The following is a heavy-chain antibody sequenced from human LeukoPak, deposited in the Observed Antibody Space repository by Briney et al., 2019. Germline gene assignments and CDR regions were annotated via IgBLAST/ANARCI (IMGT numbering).Heavy chain of an antibody. V-gene: IGHV4-4*07. CDR3: ARAPYYDFWSGSDWFDP. J-gene: IGHJ5*02. D-gene: IGHD3-3*01. CDR2: IYTSGST. Sequence: SETLSLTCTVSGGSISSYYWSWIRQPAGKGLEWIGRIYTSGSTNYNPSLKSRVTMSVDTSKNQFSLKLSSVTAADTAVYYCARAPYYDFWSGSDWFDPWGQGTLVTVSS. CDR1: GGSISSYY.